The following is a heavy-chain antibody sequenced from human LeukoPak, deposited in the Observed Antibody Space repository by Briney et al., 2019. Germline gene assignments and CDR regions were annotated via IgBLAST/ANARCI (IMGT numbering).Heavy chain of an antibody. CDR1: RFTFSSNG. D-gene: IGHD4-17*01. Sequence: GSLRLSFAASRFTFSSNGMHWVRQAPGKGLEWVAVISFDGSNKYYADSVKGRFTISRDNSKSTLYLHMTSLRPDDTAVYYCAKTTGGWFDPWGQGILVTVSS. CDR3: AKTTGGWFDP. J-gene: IGHJ5*02. V-gene: IGHV3-30*18. CDR2: ISFDGSNK.